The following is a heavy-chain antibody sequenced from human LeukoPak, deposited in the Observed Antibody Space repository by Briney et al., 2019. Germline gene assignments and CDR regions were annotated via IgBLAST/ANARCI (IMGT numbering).Heavy chain of an antibody. V-gene: IGHV4-34*01. CDR2: INHSGST. J-gene: IGHJ6*04. CDR3: ARGQGRGYYYGMDV. D-gene: IGHD3-10*01. Sequence: SETLSLTCAVYGESFSGYYWSWIRQPPGKGLEWIGEINHSGSTNYNPSLKSRVTISVDTSKNQFSLKLSSVTAADTAVYYCARGQGRGYYYGMDVWGKGTTVTVSS. CDR1: GESFSGYY.